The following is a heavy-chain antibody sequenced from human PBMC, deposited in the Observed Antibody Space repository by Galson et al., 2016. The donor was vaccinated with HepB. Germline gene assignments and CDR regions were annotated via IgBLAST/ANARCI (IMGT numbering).Heavy chain of an antibody. D-gene: IGHD6-19*01. CDR3: ARERGIPVAGTLGNWSDP. CDR2: INPNSGGT. J-gene: IGHJ5*02. CDR1: GYTFTDYY. Sequence: SVKVSCKAPGYTFTDYYMHWVRQAPGQGLEWMGWINPNSGGTNYAQKFQGRVAMTRATSISTAYMELSRLRSDDTAVYYCARERGIPVAGTLGNWSDPWGQGTLVTVSS. V-gene: IGHV1-2*02.